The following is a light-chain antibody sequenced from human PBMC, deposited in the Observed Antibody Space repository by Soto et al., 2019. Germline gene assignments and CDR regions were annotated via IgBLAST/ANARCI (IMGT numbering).Light chain of an antibody. J-gene: IGLJ2*01. CDR1: SSNIGAGYD. CDR3: QSFDSSLSGSV. CDR2: DNT. Sequence: QAVVTQPPSVSGAPGQRVTISCTGSSSNIGAGYDVHWYQQLPGTAPKLLIYDNTNRPSGVPDRFSGSNSGTSASLAITGLQAEDEADYYCQSFDSSLSGSVFGGGTKVTVL. V-gene: IGLV1-40*01.